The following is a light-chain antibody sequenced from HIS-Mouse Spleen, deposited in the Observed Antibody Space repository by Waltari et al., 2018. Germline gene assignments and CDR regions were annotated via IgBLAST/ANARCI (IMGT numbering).Light chain of an antibody. CDR2: AAS. J-gene: IGKJ1*01. CDR1: QGISSY. CDR3: QQLNSYPPT. Sequence: DIQLTQSTSFLSASVGDRVTITCRASQGISSYLPWYQQKPGKAPKLLIYAASTLQSGVPSRFSGSGSGTEFTLTISSLQPEDFATYYCQQLNSYPPTFGQGTKVEIK. V-gene: IGKV1-9*01.